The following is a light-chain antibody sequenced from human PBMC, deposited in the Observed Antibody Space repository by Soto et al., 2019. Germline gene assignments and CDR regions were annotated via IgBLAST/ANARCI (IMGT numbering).Light chain of an antibody. CDR1: SSEVGSYDY. CDR2: DFI. J-gene: IGLJ1*01. V-gene: IGLV2-14*03. CDR3: CAYSTSGTHV. Sequence: QSALTQPASVSGSPGQSITFSCTGTSSEVGSYDYVSWHQQNPGNAPKLIIYDFINRPSGVLSRFFGSKSGNTASLTISGLQTEDEADYYCCAYSTSGTHVFGTGTKVTVL.